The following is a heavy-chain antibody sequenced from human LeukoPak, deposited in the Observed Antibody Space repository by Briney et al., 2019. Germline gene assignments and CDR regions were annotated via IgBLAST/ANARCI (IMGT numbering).Heavy chain of an antibody. CDR2: ISYDGSNK. D-gene: IGHD2-21*01. Sequence: GGSLRLSCAASGFTFSSYGMHWVRQAPGKGLEWVAVISYDGSNKYYADSVKGRFTISRENSKNALYLQMNSLRAEDTAVYYCAAIAHDYWGQGTLVTVSS. CDR3: AAIAHDY. CDR1: GFTFSSYG. J-gene: IGHJ4*02. V-gene: IGHV3-30*03.